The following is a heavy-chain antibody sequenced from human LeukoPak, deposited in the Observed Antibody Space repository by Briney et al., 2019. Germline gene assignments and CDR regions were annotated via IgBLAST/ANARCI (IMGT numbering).Heavy chain of an antibody. V-gene: IGHV4-59*01. J-gene: IGHJ4*02. Sequence: SETLSLTCSVSDDSITMYYWTWIRQPPGKGLEWIGYVDHTGSTNFNPSLNGRVSISRDTTKNLFSLRLRSVTAADTAVYYCAKGSSSWLLRYYFDYWGQGTLVTVSS. D-gene: IGHD6-13*01. CDR1: DDSITMYY. CDR2: VDHTGST. CDR3: AKGSSSWLLRYYFDY.